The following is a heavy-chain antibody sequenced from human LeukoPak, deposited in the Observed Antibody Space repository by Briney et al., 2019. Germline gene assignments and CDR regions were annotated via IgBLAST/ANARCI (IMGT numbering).Heavy chain of an antibody. Sequence: PSDTLSLTCTVSGGSIISSNYYWAWIRQPPGKELEWLATVYNSGTTYYTPSLKSRATISVDTSKDQFSLKLDSVTAADTALYYCARLWFGNGRTFDPWGQGTLVTVSS. J-gene: IGHJ5*02. CDR3: ARLWFGNGRTFDP. V-gene: IGHV4-39*01. CDR1: GGSIISSNYY. D-gene: IGHD3-10*01. CDR2: VYNSGTT.